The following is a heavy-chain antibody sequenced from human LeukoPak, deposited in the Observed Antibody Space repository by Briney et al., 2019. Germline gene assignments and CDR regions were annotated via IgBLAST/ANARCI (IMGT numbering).Heavy chain of an antibody. Sequence: EASVKVSCKASGYKFTSYDIDWVRQAAGQGPEWVGWMNPNTGNTAYAQKFQGRDVMSRDTATATAFMELSGLRPDDTAVYYCAKVFHWDNFFDPWGQGTLVTVTS. CDR1: GYKFTSYD. D-gene: IGHD7-27*01. CDR2: MNPNTGNT. V-gene: IGHV1-8*01. CDR3: AKVFHWDNFFDP. J-gene: IGHJ5*02.